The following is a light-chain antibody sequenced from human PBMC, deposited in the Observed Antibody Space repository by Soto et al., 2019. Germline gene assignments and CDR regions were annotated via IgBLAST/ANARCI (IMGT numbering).Light chain of an antibody. J-gene: IGKJ1*01. Sequence: EIVLTQSPGTLSLSPGERATLSCRASQSLSSSYSAWYQQKPGQAPRLLIYGTSSRATGIPDRFSGSGSGTDFTLTISRLEPEDFAVYYCQQYDRLTWTFGQGTKVEIK. CDR1: QSLSSSY. CDR3: QQYDRLTWT. CDR2: GTS. V-gene: IGKV3-20*01.